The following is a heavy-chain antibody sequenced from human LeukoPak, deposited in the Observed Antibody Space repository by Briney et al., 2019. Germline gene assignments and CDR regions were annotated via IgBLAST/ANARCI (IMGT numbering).Heavy chain of an antibody. V-gene: IGHV1-18*01. D-gene: IGHD4-17*01. CDR2: VSPCNGDT. Sequence: ASVKVSCKASGYTFINYAIHWVRQAPGQGLEWMGWVSPCNGDTKYAQNHQGRVTMTTDTSTTTAHMELRSLTSDDTAVYYRAKAWDYGDRGEIDYWGQGTLVTVSS. J-gene: IGHJ4*02. CDR3: AKAWDYGDRGEIDY. CDR1: GYTFINYA.